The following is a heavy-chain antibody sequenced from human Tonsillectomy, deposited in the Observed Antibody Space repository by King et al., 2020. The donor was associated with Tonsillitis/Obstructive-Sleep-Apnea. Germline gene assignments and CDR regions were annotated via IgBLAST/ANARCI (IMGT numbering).Heavy chain of an antibody. CDR1: GFTFSSFA. Sequence: VQLVESGGGVVQPERSLRLSCAASGFTFSSFALHWVRQAPGKGLEWVAVISYDGSNKYYADSVKGRFTISRDNSKNTLYLQMNNLGAEDTAVYFCARDHGYCSSTSCFSGAFDIWGQGTMVTVSS. D-gene: IGHD2-2*01. J-gene: IGHJ3*02. CDR3: ARDHGYCSSTSCFSGAFDI. V-gene: IGHV3-30*04. CDR2: ISYDGSNK.